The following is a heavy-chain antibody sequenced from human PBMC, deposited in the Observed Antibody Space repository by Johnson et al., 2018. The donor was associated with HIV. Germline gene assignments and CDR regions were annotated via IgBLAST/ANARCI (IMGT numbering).Heavy chain of an antibody. CDR3: ARDHLSSRGAFDI. J-gene: IGHJ3*02. CDR2: INWNGGST. D-gene: IGHD6-13*01. V-gene: IGHV3-20*04. CDR1: GFAFSDYY. Sequence: VQLVESGVGVVQPGRSLSLSCAASGFAFSDYYMTWVRQAPGKGLVWVSGINWNGGSTGYADSVKGRFTISRDNAKNSLYLQMNSLRAEDTALYYCARDHLSSRGAFDIWSQGTMVTVSS.